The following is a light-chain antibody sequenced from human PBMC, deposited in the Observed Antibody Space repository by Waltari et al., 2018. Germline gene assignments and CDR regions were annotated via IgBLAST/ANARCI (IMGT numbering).Light chain of an antibody. CDR1: QSVDNK. V-gene: IGKV3-15*01. CDR3: QQYHLWPLG. CDR2: GLS. Sequence: ELVMTQSPATLSVSPGERATLSCRASQSVDNKLAWYQQKPGQAPRLLIYGLSTRATGIPARFSGSVSGTEFTLTISSLQSEDFAVDHCQQYHLWPLGFGQGTKLQIK. J-gene: IGKJ2*01.